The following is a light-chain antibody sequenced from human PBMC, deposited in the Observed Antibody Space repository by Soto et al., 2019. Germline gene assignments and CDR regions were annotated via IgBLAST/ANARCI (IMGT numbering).Light chain of an antibody. V-gene: IGLV1-40*01. CDR2: VTV. J-gene: IGLJ2*01. CDR1: SSNIGAGHD. Sequence: QPVLTQPPSVSGAPGQRVTISCTGSSSNIGAGHDVHWYQQLPGTAPKLLIYVTVNRPSGVPDRFSGSKSGTSASLAITGLQAEDEADYYCQSYDSSLSGVVFGGGTKVTVL. CDR3: QSYDSSLSGVV.